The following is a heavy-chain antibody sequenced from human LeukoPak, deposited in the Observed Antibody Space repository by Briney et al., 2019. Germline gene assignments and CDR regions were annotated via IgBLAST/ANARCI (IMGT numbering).Heavy chain of an antibody. CDR1: GYAFTGSY. D-gene: IGHD1-1*01. CDR2: INPNNGFT. CDR3: ARDRGARLERFYAFDF. V-gene: IGHV1-2*02. Sequence: ASVKVSCKAAGYAFTGSYIHWVRQAPGQGLEWMGWINPNNGFTAYAQNFQGRVTMTRDTSISTAYMDLSRLTSDDTAVYFCARDRGARLERFYAFDFWGQGTTVTVSS. J-gene: IGHJ3*01.